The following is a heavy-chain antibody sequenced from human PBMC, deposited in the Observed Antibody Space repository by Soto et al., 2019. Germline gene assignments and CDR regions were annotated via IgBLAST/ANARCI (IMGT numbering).Heavy chain of an antibody. Sequence: QVQLQESGPGLVKPSETLSLICTVSGASMNNYYGSWIRQPPGKGLEYIGYIFSSGSADYNPSLRSRGTQAGSTANNPVSLKRGSGTAADTAGYYWARPGHSLGGGIWGQGSLVTVSS. CDR2: IFSSGSA. V-gene: IGHV4-59*01. CDR3: ARPGHSLGGGI. CDR1: GASMNNYY. J-gene: IGHJ4*02. D-gene: IGHD3-16*01.